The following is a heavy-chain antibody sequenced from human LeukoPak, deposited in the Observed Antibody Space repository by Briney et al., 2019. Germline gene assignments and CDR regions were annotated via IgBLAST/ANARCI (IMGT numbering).Heavy chain of an antibody. V-gene: IGHV4-39*01. CDR3: ARQGLGAYMDV. D-gene: IGHD3-16*01. CDR1: GGSISSSSYY. CDR2: IYYSGST. J-gene: IGHJ6*03. Sequence: SETLSLTCTVSGGSISSSSYYWGWIRQPPGKGLEWIGSIYYSGSTYYNPSLKSRVTISVDPSKNQFSLKLSSVTAADTAVYYCARQGLGAYMDVWGKGTTVTVSS.